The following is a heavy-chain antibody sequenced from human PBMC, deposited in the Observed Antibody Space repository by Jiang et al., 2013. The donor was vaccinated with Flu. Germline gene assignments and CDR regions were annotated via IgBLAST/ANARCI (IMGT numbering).Heavy chain of an antibody. D-gene: IGHD2-2*01. J-gene: IGHJ4*02. CDR3: ARGLHCSSNKCYAADY. CDR2: ISGSGGST. V-gene: IGHV3-23*01. Sequence: AMSWVRQAPGKGLEWVSSISGSGGSTYYADSVKGRFTISRDNSKNTLYLQMNSLRAEDTAVYYCARGLHCSSNKCYAADYWGQGTLVTVSS. CDR1: A.